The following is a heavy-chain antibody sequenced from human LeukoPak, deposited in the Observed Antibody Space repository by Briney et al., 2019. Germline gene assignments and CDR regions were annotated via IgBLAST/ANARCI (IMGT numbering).Heavy chain of an antibody. J-gene: IGHJ4*02. CDR2: IYPGDSDT. CDR3: ARGGDGYNHFEY. V-gene: IGHV5-51*01. Sequence: ESLKISCKGSGYSFTTYWIAWVRQTPGKGLEWMGIIYPGDSDTRYSPSFQGQVTISADKSTSTAYLQWSGLKASDTAMYYCARGGDGYNHFEYWGQGTLVTVSS. CDR1: GYSFTTYW. D-gene: IGHD5-24*01.